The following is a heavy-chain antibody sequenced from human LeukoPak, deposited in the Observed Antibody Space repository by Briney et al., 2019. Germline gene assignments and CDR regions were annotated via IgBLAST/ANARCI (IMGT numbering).Heavy chain of an antibody. CDR2: INQDGSEE. CDR3: ATVSPPRYYYDTGGY. Sequence: GGSLRLSCAASGFTFTSFGMSWVRQAPGKGLEWVANINQDGSEEYYVDSVKGRFTISRDNAKNSLYLQMNSLRDEDTAVYYCATVSPPRYYYDTGGYWGQGTLVTVSS. V-gene: IGHV3-7*01. J-gene: IGHJ4*02. CDR1: GFTFTSFG. D-gene: IGHD3-22*01.